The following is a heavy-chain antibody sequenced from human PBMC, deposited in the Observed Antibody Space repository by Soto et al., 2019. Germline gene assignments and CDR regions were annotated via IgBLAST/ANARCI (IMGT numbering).Heavy chain of an antibody. CDR1: GYIFVNYG. CDR2: ISPYTGNT. D-gene: IGHD3-16*01. V-gene: IGHV1-18*01. CDR3: VMVDNYVTPTPQDV. Sequence: QVPLVQSGDEVKKPGASVKVSCKASGYIFVNYGIAWVRQAPGQGIEWMGWISPYTGNTHSATKVQGRLTMTTDTSTSTAYMDLGSLTSDDTAVYYCVMVDNYVTPTPQDVWGQGTTVTVSS. J-gene: IGHJ6*02.